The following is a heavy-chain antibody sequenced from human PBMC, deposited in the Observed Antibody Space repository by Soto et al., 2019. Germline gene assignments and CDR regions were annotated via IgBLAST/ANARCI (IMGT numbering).Heavy chain of an antibody. D-gene: IGHD3-10*01. Sequence: EVQLVESGGGLVQPGGSLRLSCAASEFSFSNYWMHWVRQAPGTGLLWVSRISPDGSATAYADSVRGRFTISRDNAKNTVFLQMKSLRVEDTAVYYCTRDSYRPDGSGTYYSYGMDVWGQGTTVTVSS. J-gene: IGHJ6*02. CDR3: TRDSYRPDGSGTYYSYGMDV. V-gene: IGHV3-74*01. CDR2: ISPDGSAT. CDR1: EFSFSNYW.